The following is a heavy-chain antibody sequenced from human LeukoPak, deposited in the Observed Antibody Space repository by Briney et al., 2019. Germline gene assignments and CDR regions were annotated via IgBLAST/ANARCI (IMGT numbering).Heavy chain of an antibody. V-gene: IGHV4-34*01. Sequence: SETLSLTCAVYGGSFSGYYWSWIRQPPGKELEWIGEINHSGSTNYNPSLKSRVTISVDTSKNQFSLKLSSVTAADTAVYYCARGSSYYDYVWGSYRGQFDYWGQGTLVTVSS. CDR2: INHSGST. CDR3: ARGSSYYDYVWGSYRGQFDY. J-gene: IGHJ4*02. D-gene: IGHD3-16*02. CDR1: GGSFSGYY.